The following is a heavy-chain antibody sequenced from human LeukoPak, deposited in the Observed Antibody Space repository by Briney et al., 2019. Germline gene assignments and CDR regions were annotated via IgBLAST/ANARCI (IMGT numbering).Heavy chain of an antibody. J-gene: IGHJ3*02. CDR3: ARDDRESGSYAVIAFDI. V-gene: IGHV3-53*01. CDR1: GLTVSRHY. CDR2: ISTGGAT. D-gene: IGHD1-26*01. Sequence: GGSLRLSCVASGLTVSRHYMTWVRQAPGKGLEWLSVISTGGATNYADSVKGRFTISRDNSKNILYLEMNSLRAEDTAVYYCARDDRESGSYAVIAFDIWGQGTMVTVSS.